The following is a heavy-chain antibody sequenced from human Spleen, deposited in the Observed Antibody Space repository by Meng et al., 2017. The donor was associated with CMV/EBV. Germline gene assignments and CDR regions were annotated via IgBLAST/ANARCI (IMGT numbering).Heavy chain of an antibody. CDR2: INPNSGDT. CDR1: GYAFTDYY. V-gene: IGHV1-2*02. J-gene: IGHJ4*02. Sequence: ASVKVSCKASGYAFTDYYIHWVRQAPGLGLEWMGWINPNSGDTNYAQKFQGRVTMTRDTSISTAYMELSRLKSDDTAVYYCARLDRGGYTYTGDYWGQGTLVTVSS. D-gene: IGHD5-18*01. CDR3: ARLDRGGYTYTGDY.